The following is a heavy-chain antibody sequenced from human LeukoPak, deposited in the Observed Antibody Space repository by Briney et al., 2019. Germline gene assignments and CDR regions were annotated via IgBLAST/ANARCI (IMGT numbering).Heavy chain of an antibody. D-gene: IGHD3-16*01. CDR1: GHPVSSKY. CDR3: ARSWGFAFNS. J-gene: IGHJ3*02. Sequence: PGGSVRLPCAVSGHPVSSKYKSWARHARAKALEWVSVIYSGGRTYYAESVKGRFTISRDNSKNTMYLQMNSVRAADTAVYYCARSWGFAFNSWGQGTMVTVSS. CDR2: IYSGGRT. V-gene: IGHV3-53*01.